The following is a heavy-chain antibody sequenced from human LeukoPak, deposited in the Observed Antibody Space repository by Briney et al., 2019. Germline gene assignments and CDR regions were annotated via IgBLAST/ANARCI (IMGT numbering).Heavy chain of an antibody. CDR3: ARAVGATLNYFDY. Sequence: SETLSLTCTVSGVSISSYYWSWIRQPPGKGLEWIGYIYYSGSTNYNPSLKSRVTISVDTSKNQFSLKLSSVTSADTAVYYCARAVGATLNYFDYWGQGTLVTVSS. CDR1: GVSISSYY. CDR2: IYYSGST. J-gene: IGHJ4*02. V-gene: IGHV4-59*01. D-gene: IGHD1-26*01.